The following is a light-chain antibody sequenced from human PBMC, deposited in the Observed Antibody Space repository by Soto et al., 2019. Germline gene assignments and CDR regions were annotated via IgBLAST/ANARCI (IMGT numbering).Light chain of an antibody. CDR3: AAWDDSLNGYV. J-gene: IGLJ1*01. CDR2: SNN. Sequence: QSALTQPPSASGTPGQRVTMSCSGSSSSIGSNTVDWYQQLPGTAPKLLIYSNNQRPSGVPDRFSGSKSGTSASLAISGRKSEDDADYYCAAWDDSLNGYVFGTGTKLTVL. V-gene: IGLV1-44*01. CDR1: SSSIGSNT.